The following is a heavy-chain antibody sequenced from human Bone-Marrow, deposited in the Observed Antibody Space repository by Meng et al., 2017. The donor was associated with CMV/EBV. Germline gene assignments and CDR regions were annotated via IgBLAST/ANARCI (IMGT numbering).Heavy chain of an antibody. D-gene: IGHD2-2*02. V-gene: IGHV1-46*01. Sequence: ASVKVSCKASGYTFTSYYMHWVRQAPGQGLEWMGIINPSGGSTSYAQKFQGRVTMTTDTSTSTAYMELRSLRSDDTAVYYCERDLMRYCSSTSCYTLGYWGQGTLVTVSS. CDR1: GYTFTSYY. J-gene: IGHJ4*02. CDR2: INPSGGST. CDR3: ERDLMRYCSSTSCYTLGY.